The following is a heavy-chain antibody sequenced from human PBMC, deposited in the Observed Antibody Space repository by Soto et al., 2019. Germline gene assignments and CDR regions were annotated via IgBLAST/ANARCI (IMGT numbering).Heavy chain of an antibody. V-gene: IGHV1-8*01. J-gene: IGHJ6*03. CDR2: MNPNSGNT. CDR1: GYTFTSYD. CDR3: ARGPTRRYQLLPVRSKHIYYYYMDV. Sequence: GASVKVSCKASGYTFTSYDINWVRQATGQGLERKGWMNPNSGNTGYAQKFQGRVTMTRNTSISTAYMELSSLRSEDTAVYYCARGPTRRYQLLPVRSKHIYYYYMDVWGKGTTVTVSS. D-gene: IGHD2-2*01.